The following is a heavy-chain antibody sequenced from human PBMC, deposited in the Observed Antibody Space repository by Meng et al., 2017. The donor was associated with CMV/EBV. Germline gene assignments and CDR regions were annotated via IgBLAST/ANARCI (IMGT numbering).Heavy chain of an antibody. D-gene: IGHD6-13*01. Sequence: QGRLVQSGSQGITPGCSVNVSSNATGGTFSRHAISRGLQGTGEGLDWMGRNIPTFVKASYAQKFQGRVTITSDEPRCTAYTEMSSLRSEDTAVYYCEQGYTDPWGQGTLVTVSS. CDR1: GGTFSRHA. CDR3: EQGYTDP. CDR2: NIPTFVKA. V-gene: IGHV1-69*15. J-gene: IGHJ5*02.